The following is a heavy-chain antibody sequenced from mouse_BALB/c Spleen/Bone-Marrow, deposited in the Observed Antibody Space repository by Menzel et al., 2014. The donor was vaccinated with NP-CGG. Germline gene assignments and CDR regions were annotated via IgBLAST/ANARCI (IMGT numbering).Heavy chain of an antibody. CDR2: ITYDGSN. CDR1: GYSITSGYY. V-gene: IGHV3-6*02. D-gene: IGHD2-10*02. Sequence: ESGPGLVKPSQSLSLTCSVTGYSITSGYYWNWIRQFPGIKLEWMGYITYDGSNNYNPSLKNRISITRDTSKNQFFLKLNSVTTEDTATYYCARRGYGNLDYWGQGTTLTVSS. J-gene: IGHJ2*01. CDR3: ARRGYGNLDY.